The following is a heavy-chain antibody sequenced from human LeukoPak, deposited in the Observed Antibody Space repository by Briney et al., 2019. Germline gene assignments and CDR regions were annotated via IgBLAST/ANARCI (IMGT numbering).Heavy chain of an antibody. J-gene: IGHJ3*02. V-gene: IGHV4-61*02. Sequence: PSETLSLTCTVSGGSISSGSYYWSWIRQPAGKGLEWIGRIYTSGSTNYNPSLKSRVTISVDTSKNQFSLKLSSVTAADTAVYYCARGLAVALRFAFDIWGQGTMVTVSS. CDR3: ARGLAVALRFAFDI. D-gene: IGHD6-19*01. CDR2: IYTSGST. CDR1: GGSISSGSYY.